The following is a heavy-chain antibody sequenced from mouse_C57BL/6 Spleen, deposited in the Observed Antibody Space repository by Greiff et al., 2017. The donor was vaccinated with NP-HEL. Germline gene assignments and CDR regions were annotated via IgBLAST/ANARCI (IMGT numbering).Heavy chain of an antibody. CDR3: ARGHYDYDGYCFDY. CDR2: IDPSDSET. D-gene: IGHD2-4*01. Sequence: QVQLQQPGAELVRPGSSVKLSCKASGYTFTSYWMHWVKQRPIQGLEWIGNIDPSDSETHYNQKFTAKATLTVDKSSSRAYMQVSSLTSEDSAVYYCARGHYDYDGYCFDYWGQGTTLTVSS. J-gene: IGHJ2*01. V-gene: IGHV1-52*01. CDR1: GYTFTSYW.